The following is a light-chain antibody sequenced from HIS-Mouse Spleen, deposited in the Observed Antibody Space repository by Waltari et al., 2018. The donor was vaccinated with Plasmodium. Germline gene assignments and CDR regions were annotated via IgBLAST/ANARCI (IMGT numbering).Light chain of an antibody. CDR3: QQYNNWSFT. CDR1: QSVSSN. Sequence: EIVMMKSPATLSVSPGERATLSCRASQSVSSNLAWFQQKPGQAPRLLIYGASTRATGIPARFSGSGSGTEFTLTISSLQSEDFAVYYCQQYNNWSFTFGPGTKVDIK. CDR2: GAS. J-gene: IGKJ3*01. V-gene: IGKV3-15*01.